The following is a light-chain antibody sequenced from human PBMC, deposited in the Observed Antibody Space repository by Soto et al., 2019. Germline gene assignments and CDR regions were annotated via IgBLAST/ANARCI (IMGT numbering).Light chain of an antibody. J-gene: IGLJ1*01. CDR2: NVS. V-gene: IGLV2-14*01. Sequence: SVLTQAASVSGSPGQSMTISCTGTSSDVGGYNYVSWYQQFPGKVPKLLIYNVSNRPSGISNRFSGSKSGNTASLTISGLQAEDEADYFCTSSTNGSLYVFGTGTKVTVL. CDR1: SSDVGGYNY. CDR3: TSSTNGSLYV.